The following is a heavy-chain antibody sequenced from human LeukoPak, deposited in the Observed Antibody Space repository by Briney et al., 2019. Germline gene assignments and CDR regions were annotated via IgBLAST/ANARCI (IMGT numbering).Heavy chain of an antibody. CDR3: ARGPRVTARYCTNGVCPGGWFDP. V-gene: IGHV4-34*01. J-gene: IGHJ5*02. D-gene: IGHD2-8*01. CDR2: INHSGST. CDR1: GGSFSGYY. Sequence: SETLSLTCAVYGGSFSGYYWSWIRQPPGKGLEWIGEINHSGSTNYNPSLKSRVTISVDTSKNQFSLKLSSVTAADTAVYYCARGPRVTARYCTNGVCPGGWFDPWGREPWSPSPQ.